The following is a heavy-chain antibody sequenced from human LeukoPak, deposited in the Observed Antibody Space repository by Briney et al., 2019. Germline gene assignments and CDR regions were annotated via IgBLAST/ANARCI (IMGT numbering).Heavy chain of an antibody. CDR2: ISSSGSTI. V-gene: IGHV3-48*04. CDR1: GYTFSTYA. D-gene: IGHD1-26*01. Sequence: GGSLRLSCAASGYTFSTYAMNWVRQAPGKGLEWVSYISSSGSTIYYADSVKGRFTISRDNAKNSLYLQMNSLRAEDTAVYYCAREFSGSYDEGMDVWGQGTTVTVSS. J-gene: IGHJ6*02. CDR3: AREFSGSYDEGMDV.